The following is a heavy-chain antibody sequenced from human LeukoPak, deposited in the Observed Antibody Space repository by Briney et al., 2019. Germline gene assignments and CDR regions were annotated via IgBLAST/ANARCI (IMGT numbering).Heavy chain of an antibody. D-gene: IGHD6-19*01. V-gene: IGHV7-4-1*02. J-gene: IGHJ6*03. CDR2: INTNTGNP. CDR3: AGSYYYYMDV. CDR1: GYTFTSYA. Sequence: ASVKVSCKASGYTFTSYAMNWVRQAPGQGLEWMGWINTNTGNPTYAQGFTGRFVFSLDTSVSTAYLQISSLRSEDTAVYCCAGSYYYYMDVWGKGTTVTISS.